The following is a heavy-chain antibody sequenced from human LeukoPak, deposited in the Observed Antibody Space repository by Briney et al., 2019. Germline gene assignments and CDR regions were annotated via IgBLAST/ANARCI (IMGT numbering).Heavy chain of an antibody. CDR3: AKVLKAYYFGSGSYPFDH. CDR1: GFTVSSNY. V-gene: IGHV3-23*01. CDR2: ISGSGDST. Sequence: GGSLRLSCAASGFTVSSNYMSWVRQAPGKGLEWVSDISGSGDSTNYADSVKGRFTISRDNSKNTLYLQMNSLRAEDTAVYYCAKVLKAYYFGSGSYPFDHWGQGTLVTVSS. J-gene: IGHJ4*02. D-gene: IGHD3-10*01.